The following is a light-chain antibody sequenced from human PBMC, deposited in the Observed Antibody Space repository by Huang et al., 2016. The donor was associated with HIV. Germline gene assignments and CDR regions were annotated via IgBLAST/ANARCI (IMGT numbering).Light chain of an antibody. J-gene: IGKJ3*01. CDR2: AAS. Sequence: DIQMTQSPSSLSASVGDRVTITCRASQSISSYLNWYQQKPGKAPKLLIYAASSLQSGVPERFSGSGSGTDFTLTISSLQPEDFATYYCQQSYSTPQTFGPGTKVDIK. V-gene: IGKV1-39*01. CDR1: QSISSY. CDR3: QQSYSTPQT.